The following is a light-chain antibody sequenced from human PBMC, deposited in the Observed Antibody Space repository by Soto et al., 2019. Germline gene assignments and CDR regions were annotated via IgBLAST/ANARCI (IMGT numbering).Light chain of an antibody. CDR3: QQYGSSPRT. CDR1: QSVSSSS. V-gene: IGKV3-20*01. Sequence: EIVLTQSPGTLSLSPGERATLPCRASQSVSSSSLAWYQRKPGQAPRLLIKGASSRATGIPDRFSGSGSGTDFTLTISRLEPEDFAVYYCQQYGSSPRTFGQGTKLEIK. CDR2: GAS. J-gene: IGKJ1*01.